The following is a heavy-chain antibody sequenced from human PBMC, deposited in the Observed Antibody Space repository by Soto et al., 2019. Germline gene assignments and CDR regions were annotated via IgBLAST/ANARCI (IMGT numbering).Heavy chain of an antibody. CDR1: GGSISGGGYS. CDR3: ARDRANYDFWSGYDSYGMDV. CDR2: IYHSGST. V-gene: IGHV4-30-2*01. J-gene: IGHJ6*02. D-gene: IGHD3-3*01. Sequence: PAETLSRSFTVSGGSISGGGYSWSWIRQPPGKVREWIGYIYHSGSTYYDPSLKSRVNMSVDSSKNQFSLKLSSVTAAATAVYYCARDRANYDFWSGYDSYGMDVCGQGNTDT.